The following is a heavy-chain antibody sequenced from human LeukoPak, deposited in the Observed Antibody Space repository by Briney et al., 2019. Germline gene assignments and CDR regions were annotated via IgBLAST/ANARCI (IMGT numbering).Heavy chain of an antibody. D-gene: IGHD3-9*01. CDR2: INPNSGGT. V-gene: IGHV1-2*02. J-gene: IGHJ4*02. Sequence: ASVKVSCKASGYTFTSYDINWVRQAPGQGLEWMGWINPNSGGTNYAQKFQGRVTMTRDTSINTAYVELSRLRSDDTAVYYCASFDPTFMGIDYWGQGTLVTVSS. CDR1: GYTFTSYD. CDR3: ASFDPTFMGIDY.